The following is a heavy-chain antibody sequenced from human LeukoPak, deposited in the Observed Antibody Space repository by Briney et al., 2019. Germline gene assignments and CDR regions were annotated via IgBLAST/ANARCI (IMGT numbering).Heavy chain of an antibody. CDR3: ARDTRHRYCSSASCYRGWFDP. J-gene: IGHJ5*02. CDR2: IIPIFGTA. CDR1: GYTFTSYA. D-gene: IGHD2-2*01. Sequence: SVKVSCKASGYTFTSYAMNWVRQAPGQGLEWMGGIIPIFGTAIYAQKFQGRVTITADESTSTAYMELSSLRSEDTAVYYCARDTRHRYCSSASCYRGWFDPWGQGTLVTVSS. V-gene: IGHV1-69*13.